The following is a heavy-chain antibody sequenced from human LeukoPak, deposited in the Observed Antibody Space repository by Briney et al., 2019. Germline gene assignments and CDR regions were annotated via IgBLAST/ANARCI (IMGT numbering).Heavy chain of an antibody. J-gene: IGHJ3*02. CDR3: ARDRSIEEALDAFDI. D-gene: IGHD2-21*01. CDR2: IYSGGST. CDR1: GFTVSSNY. V-gene: IGHV3-66*02. Sequence: GGSLRLSCAASGFTVSSNYMSWVRQAPGKGLEWVSVIYSGGSTYCADSVKGRFTISRDNSKNTLYLQMNSLRAEDTAVYYCARDRSIEEALDAFDIWGQGTMVTVSS.